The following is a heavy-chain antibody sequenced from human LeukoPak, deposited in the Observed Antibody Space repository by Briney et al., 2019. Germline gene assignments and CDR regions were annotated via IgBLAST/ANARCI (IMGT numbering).Heavy chain of an antibody. V-gene: IGHV4-61*05. CDR1: GGSISSSSYY. D-gene: IGHD2-21*02. CDR3: ARTRFVVVTAKNWYFDL. Sequence: PSETLSLTCTVSGGSISSSSYYWGWIRQPPGKGLEWIGYIYYSGSTNYNPSLKSRVTISVDTSKNQFSLKLSSVTAADTAVYYCARTRFVVVTAKNWYFDLWGRGTLVTVSS. J-gene: IGHJ2*01. CDR2: IYYSGST.